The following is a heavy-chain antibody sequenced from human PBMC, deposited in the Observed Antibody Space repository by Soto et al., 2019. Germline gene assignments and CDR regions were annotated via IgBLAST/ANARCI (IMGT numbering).Heavy chain of an antibody. D-gene: IGHD2-21*02. V-gene: IGHV3-21*01. CDR1: GFTFTSYS. CDR2: ISIRSRYI. J-gene: IGHJ3*02. CDR3: ARAVYCDDDCFTRPFDI. Sequence: PGGSLRLSCAASGFTFTSYSMNWVRQAPGKGLEWVSSISIRSRYIYYADSVKGRFTISRDNAKNSLYLQMNSLRAEDTAVYYCARAVYCDDDCFTRPFDIWGQGTMVTVSS.